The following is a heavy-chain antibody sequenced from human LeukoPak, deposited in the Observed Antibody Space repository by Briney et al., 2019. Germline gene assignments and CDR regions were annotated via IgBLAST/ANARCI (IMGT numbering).Heavy chain of an antibody. CDR2: ISTYDDDT. J-gene: IGHJ4*02. V-gene: IGHV1-18*01. D-gene: IGHD5-18*01. Sequence: ASVKVSCKASGYTFNIYGIHWVRQAPGQGLEWMGWISTYDDDTSSAQHLQDRVTMTTNTSTSTAYMELRSLRSDDTAVYYCARDHTRIQPGLWGQGTLVTVSS. CDR3: ARDHTRIQPGL. CDR1: GYTFNIYG.